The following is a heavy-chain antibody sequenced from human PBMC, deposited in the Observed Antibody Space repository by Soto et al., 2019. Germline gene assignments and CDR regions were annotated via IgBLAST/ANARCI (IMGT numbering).Heavy chain of an antibody. J-gene: IGHJ4*02. CDR2: SSSGGST. CDR1: GVTVSSNY. Sequence: EVQLVESGGGLVQPGGSLRLSCAASGVTVSSNYMSWVRQAPGKGLEWVSVSSSGGSTYYAHYVKGRFTISRDNSKNKLYLQMNSLRAEDTAVYYCARHGYNYGGGYFDYWGQGTLVTVSS. D-gene: IGHD5-18*01. CDR3: ARHGYNYGGGYFDY. V-gene: IGHV3-66*04.